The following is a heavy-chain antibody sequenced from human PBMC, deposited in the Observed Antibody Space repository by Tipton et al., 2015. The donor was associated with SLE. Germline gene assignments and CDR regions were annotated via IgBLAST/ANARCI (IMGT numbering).Heavy chain of an antibody. CDR3: AKVGVGPPVDY. J-gene: IGHJ4*02. CDR2: ISGSGGST. V-gene: IGHV3-23*01. CDR1: GGSFSGYY. Sequence: LSLTCAVYGGSFSGYYWSWVRQAPGKGLEWVSAISGSGGSTYYADSVKGRFTISRDNSKNTLYLQMNSLRAEDTAVYYCAKVGVGPPVDYWGQGTLVTVSS.